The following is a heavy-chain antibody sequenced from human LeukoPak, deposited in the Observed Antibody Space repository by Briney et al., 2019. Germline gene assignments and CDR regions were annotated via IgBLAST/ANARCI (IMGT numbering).Heavy chain of an antibody. CDR3: ASPRRGYSYGYYFDY. J-gene: IGHJ4*02. V-gene: IGHV3-7*01. Sequence: GGSLRLSCAASGFTFSSYWMSWVRQAPGKGLEWVANIKQDGSEKYYVDSVKGRFTISRDNAKNSLYLQMNSLRAEDTAVYYCASPRRGYSYGYYFDYWGQGTLVTVSS. CDR2: IKQDGSEK. CDR1: GFTFSSYW. D-gene: IGHD5-18*01.